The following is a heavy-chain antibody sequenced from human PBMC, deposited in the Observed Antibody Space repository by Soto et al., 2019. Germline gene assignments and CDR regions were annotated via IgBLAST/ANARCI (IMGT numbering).Heavy chain of an antibody. CDR2: ISFDGNNK. CDR3: AKEGIAVGDY. CDR1: GFTFSSYG. Sequence: QVQLVESGGGVVQPGRSLRLSCAASGFTFSSYGMHWVRQAPGKGLEWVAVISFDGNNKYYADSVKGRFTISRDNSKNTLYLQMNRLRVEDTGVYYCAKEGIAVGDYWGQGTLVTVSS. J-gene: IGHJ4*02. V-gene: IGHV3-30*18. D-gene: IGHD6-19*01.